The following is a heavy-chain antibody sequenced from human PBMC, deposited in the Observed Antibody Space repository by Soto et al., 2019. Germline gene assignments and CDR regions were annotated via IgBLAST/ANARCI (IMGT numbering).Heavy chain of an antibody. Sequence: GASVKVSCKASGGTFSSYAISWVRQAPGQGLQWMGGIIPIFGKANYAQKFQGRVTINADESTSTAYMELSSLRSEDTAVYYCAREIGLDYAEMDVWGQGTTVTVSS. D-gene: IGHD2-2*01. CDR3: AREIGLDYAEMDV. J-gene: IGHJ6*02. CDR2: IIPIFGKA. CDR1: GGTFSSYA. V-gene: IGHV1-69*13.